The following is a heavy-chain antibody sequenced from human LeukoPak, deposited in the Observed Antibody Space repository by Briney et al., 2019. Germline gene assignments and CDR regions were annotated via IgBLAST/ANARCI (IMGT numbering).Heavy chain of an antibody. CDR1: GDSVSSNSAT. V-gene: IGHV6-1*01. CDR3: ARGSKGSSPYWYFDL. Sequence: SLALSLTCAISGDSVSSNSATWNWIRQSPSRGLEWLGRAYYRSKWYNNYSVSVKSRITINPDTSKNQFSLHLNSVTPEDTAVYYCARGSKGSSPYWYFDLWGRGTLVTV. D-gene: IGHD6-13*01. CDR2: AYYRSKWYN. J-gene: IGHJ2*01.